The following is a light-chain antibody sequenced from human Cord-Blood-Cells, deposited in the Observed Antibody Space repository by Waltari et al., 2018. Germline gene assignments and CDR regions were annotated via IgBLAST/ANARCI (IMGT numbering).Light chain of an antibody. CDR3: AAWDDSLSGYV. Sequence: QSVLTQPPSASGTPGPRVTIPFSGRSSNSGSNYVDWYQHLPGTAPKLLIYRKKQRPSGVPDRFSGSKSGTSASLAISGLRSEDEADYYCAAWDDSLSGYVFGTGTKVTVL. V-gene: IGLV1-47*01. J-gene: IGLJ1*01. CDR2: RKK. CDR1: SSNSGSNY.